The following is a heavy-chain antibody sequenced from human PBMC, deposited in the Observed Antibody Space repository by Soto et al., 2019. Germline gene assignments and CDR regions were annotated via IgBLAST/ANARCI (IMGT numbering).Heavy chain of an antibody. J-gene: IGHJ5*02. Sequence: GGSLRLSCAASGFTFSSYAMHWVRQAPGKGLEWVAVISYDGSNKYYADSVKGRFTISRDNSKNTLYLQMNSLRDEDTAVYYCATYLSGSWFDPWGQGTLVTVSS. CDR2: ISYDGSNK. V-gene: IGHV3-30-3*01. CDR1: GFTFSSYA. D-gene: IGHD3-10*01. CDR3: ATYLSGSWFDP.